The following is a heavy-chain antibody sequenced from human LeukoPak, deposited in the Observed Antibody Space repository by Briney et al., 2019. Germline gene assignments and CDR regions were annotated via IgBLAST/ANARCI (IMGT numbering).Heavy chain of an antibody. CDR3: ALAAGTRSYYFDY. CDR2: IYCSGST. J-gene: IGHJ4*02. D-gene: IGHD6-13*01. Sequence: SETLSLTCTVSGGSISSYYWSWIRQPPGKGLEWIGYIYCSGSTYYNPSLKSRVTISVDTSKNQFSLKLSSVTAADTAVYYCALAAGTRSYYFDYWGQGTLVTVSS. V-gene: IGHV4-59*12. CDR1: GGSISSYY.